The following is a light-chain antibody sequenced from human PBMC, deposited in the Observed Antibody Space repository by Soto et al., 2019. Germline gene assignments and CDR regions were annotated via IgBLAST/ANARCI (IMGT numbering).Light chain of an antibody. Sequence: GDRVTITCRASQGISSAVAWYQQKPGKPPKLLIYDASSLESGVPPRFSGSRSGKDFTLRLSSLQPEEGATDDGQRFNNYPLTFGPGTRLEIK. CDR1: QGISSA. CDR3: QRFNNYPLT. J-gene: IGKJ5*01. CDR2: DAS. V-gene: IGKV1D-13*01.